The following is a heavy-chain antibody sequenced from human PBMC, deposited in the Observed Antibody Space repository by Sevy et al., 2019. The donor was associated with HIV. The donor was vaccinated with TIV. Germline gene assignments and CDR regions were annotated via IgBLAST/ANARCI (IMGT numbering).Heavy chain of an antibody. D-gene: IGHD3-3*01. J-gene: IGHJ6*02. CDR1: GFTFSSYS. V-gene: IGHV3-48*01. CDR3: ARVYYDFWSGYYYYYYGMDV. CDR2: ISSSSSTI. Sequence: GGSLRLSCAASGFTFSSYSMNWVRQAPGKGLEWVSYISSSSSTIYYADSVKGRFTISRDNAKNSLYLQMNSLRAEDTAVYYCARVYYDFWSGYYYYYYGMDVWGQGTTVTVSS.